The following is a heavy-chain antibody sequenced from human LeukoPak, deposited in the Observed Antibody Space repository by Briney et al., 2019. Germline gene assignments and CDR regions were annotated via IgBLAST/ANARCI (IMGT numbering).Heavy chain of an antibody. D-gene: IGHD2-2*01. V-gene: IGHV4-59*01. CDR2: IHSSGNT. CDR1: GGSISGYF. Sequence: PSETLSLTCTVSGGSISGYFWSWIRQSPGKGLERVAWIHSSGNTQYNPSLKSQVTISVDMSKSQFSLKLRSVTAADTAVYFCARYYCESSCYHFDYWGLGTLVTVSS. CDR3: ARYYCESSCYHFDY. J-gene: IGHJ4*02.